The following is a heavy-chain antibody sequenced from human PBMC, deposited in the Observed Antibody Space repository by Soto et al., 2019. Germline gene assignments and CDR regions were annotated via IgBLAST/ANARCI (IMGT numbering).Heavy chain of an antibody. Sequence: GRSQSLPCAASGVNFSSYWSTWVRPAPGKGLEWVASIKQDGSEKYYVDSVKGRFTISRDNAKNSLYLQMNSLRAEDTAVYYCARDLSTIFGVVTHRGYFDYWGQGTLVTGSS. CDR1: GVNFSSYW. CDR3: ARDLSTIFGVVTHRGYFDY. J-gene: IGHJ4*02. D-gene: IGHD3-3*01. CDR2: IKQDGSEK. V-gene: IGHV3-7*01.